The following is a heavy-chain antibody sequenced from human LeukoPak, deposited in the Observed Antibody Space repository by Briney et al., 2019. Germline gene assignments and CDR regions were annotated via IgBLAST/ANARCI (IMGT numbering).Heavy chain of an antibody. V-gene: IGHV3-33*06. CDR3: AKVPYSGSYHDYFFDS. CDR1: GFNFSSYG. D-gene: IGHD1-26*01. Sequence: PGGSLRLSYAASGFNFSSYGMHWVRQAPGKGLEWVALVWYDGTTKHYADSVRGRFTISRDNSKNTLHLQMNGLRAEDTAIYYCAKVPYSGSYHDYFFDSWGREPWSPSPQ. CDR2: VWYDGTTK. J-gene: IGHJ4*02.